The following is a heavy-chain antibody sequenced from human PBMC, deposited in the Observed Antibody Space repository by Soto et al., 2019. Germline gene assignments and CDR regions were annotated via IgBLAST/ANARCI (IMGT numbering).Heavy chain of an antibody. Sequence: PSETLSLTCTVSGGSISSGSYYWSWIRQPPGKGLEWIGYIYYSGSTNYNPSLKSRVTISVDTSKNQFSLKLSSVTAADTAVYYCARGRLDYDILTGYWYYFDYWGQGTLVTISS. CDR1: GGSISSGSYY. CDR2: IYYSGST. D-gene: IGHD3-9*01. CDR3: ARGRLDYDILTGYWYYFDY. V-gene: IGHV4-61*01. J-gene: IGHJ4*02.